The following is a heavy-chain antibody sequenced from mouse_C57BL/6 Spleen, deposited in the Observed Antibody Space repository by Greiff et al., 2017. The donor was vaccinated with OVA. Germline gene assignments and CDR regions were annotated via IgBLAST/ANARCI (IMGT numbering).Heavy chain of an antibody. V-gene: IGHV14-2*01. CDR2: IDPEDGET. CDR3: ARLKTAQAWFAY. D-gene: IGHD3-2*02. Sequence: VQLKESGAELVKPGASAKLSCTASGFNIKDYYMHWVKQRTEQGLERIGRIDPEDGETKYAPKFQGKATITADTSSNTAYLQLSSLTSEDTAVYYCARLKTAQAWFAYWGQGTLVTVSA. CDR1: GFNIKDYY. J-gene: IGHJ3*01.